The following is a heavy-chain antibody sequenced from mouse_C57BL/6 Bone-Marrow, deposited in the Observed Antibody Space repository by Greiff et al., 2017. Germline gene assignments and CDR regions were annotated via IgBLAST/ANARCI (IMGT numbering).Heavy chain of an antibody. J-gene: IGHJ3*01. D-gene: IGHD2-5*01. V-gene: IGHV5-4*01. CDR2: ISDGGSYT. CDR3: AREIYYSNYVAY. Sequence: EVMLVESGGGLVKPGGSLKLSCAASGFTFSSYAMSWVRQTPEKRLEWVATISDGGSYTYYPDNVKGRFTISRDNAKNNLYLQMSHLKSEDTAMYYCAREIYYSNYVAYWGQGTLVTVSA. CDR1: GFTFSSYA.